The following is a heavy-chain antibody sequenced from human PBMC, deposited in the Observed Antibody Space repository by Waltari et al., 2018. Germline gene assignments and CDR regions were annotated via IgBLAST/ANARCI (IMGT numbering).Heavy chain of an antibody. Sequence: QVQLVQSGAEVKKPGASVKVSCKASGYTFTSYAMHWVRQPPGQRLEWMGWINAGNCNKKYSQKFQGRVTMTRDTSASTAYMELSSLRSEDTAVYYCASLPYSSGWYSFDYWGQGTLVTVSS. V-gene: IGHV1-3*01. D-gene: IGHD6-19*01. CDR3: ASLPYSSGWYSFDY. J-gene: IGHJ4*02. CDR2: INAGNCNK. CDR1: GYTFTSYA.